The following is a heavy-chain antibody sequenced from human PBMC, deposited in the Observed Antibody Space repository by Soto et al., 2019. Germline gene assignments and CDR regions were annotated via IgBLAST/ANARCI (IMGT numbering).Heavy chain of an antibody. J-gene: IGHJ5*02. V-gene: IGHV4-39*01. Sequence: QLQLQESGPGLVKPSETLSFTCTVSGGSISSSSYYWGWVRQSPGKGLEWIGTIYYSGITYYNPSFKSRVTISLDPYKIQFSLKLTSVTAADTAVYYCARQDVRAWGWIDPWGQGTLVTVSS. D-gene: IGHD7-27*01. CDR3: ARQDVRAWGWIDP. CDR2: IYYSGIT. CDR1: GGSISSSSYY.